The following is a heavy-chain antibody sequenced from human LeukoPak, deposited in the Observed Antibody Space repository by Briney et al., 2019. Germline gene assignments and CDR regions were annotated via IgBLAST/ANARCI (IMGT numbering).Heavy chain of an antibody. D-gene: IGHD3-3*01. Sequence: ASVKVSCKASGYTFINYDINWVRQATGQGLEWMGWMNSNSGNTGSAQKFQGRVTMTRNTSIRTVYMELSGLRSEDTAVYYCAGGSGWTTNYWGQGTLVTVSS. CDR1: GYTFINYD. V-gene: IGHV1-8*01. J-gene: IGHJ4*02. CDR2: MNSNSGNT. CDR3: AGGSGWTTNY.